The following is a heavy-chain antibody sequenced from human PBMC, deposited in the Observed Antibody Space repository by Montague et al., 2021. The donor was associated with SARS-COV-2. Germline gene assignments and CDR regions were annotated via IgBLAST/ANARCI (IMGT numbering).Heavy chain of an antibody. CDR1: GGSFNSYS. Sequence: SETLSLTCTVSGGSFNSYSWTWIRQPPGKGLEWIGDMYYRGTPNYNPSLKSRVTTSLDTSNKQFSLRLSSVTAADTAVYYCARGRRLLYGVVGRGLDGDYAMDVWGQGTMVIVSS. CDR2: MYYRGTP. CDR3: ARGRRLLYGVVGRGLDGDYAMDV. D-gene: IGHD3-10*01. J-gene: IGHJ6*01. V-gene: IGHV4-59*12.